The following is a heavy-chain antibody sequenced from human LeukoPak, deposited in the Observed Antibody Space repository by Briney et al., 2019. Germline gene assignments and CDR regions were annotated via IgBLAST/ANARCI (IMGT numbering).Heavy chain of an antibody. CDR2: ISWNSGSI. Sequence: GRSLRLSCAASGFNFDDCAMHWVRQAPGKGLEWVSGISWNSGSITYADSVKGRFTISRDSAKNSLFLQMNSLGAEDTAFYYCARGAVAAAGLFDYWGQGTLVTVSS. CDR1: GFNFDDCA. J-gene: IGHJ4*02. CDR3: ARGAVAAAGLFDY. V-gene: IGHV3-9*01. D-gene: IGHD6-13*01.